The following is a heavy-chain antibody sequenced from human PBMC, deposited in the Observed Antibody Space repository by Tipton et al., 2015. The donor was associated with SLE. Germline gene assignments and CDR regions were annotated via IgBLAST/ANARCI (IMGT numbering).Heavy chain of an antibody. J-gene: IGHJ6*04. CDR2: IYYSGST. CDR1: GVSISTYY. CDR3: ARDTGMDV. V-gene: IGHV4-59*01. Sequence: TLSLTCTVSGVSISTYYWSWVRQPPGKGLEWIGYIYYSGSTNHNPSLKSRVTMSVDTSKNQFSLKLSSVTAADTAVYYCARDTGMDVWGKGTTVTVSS.